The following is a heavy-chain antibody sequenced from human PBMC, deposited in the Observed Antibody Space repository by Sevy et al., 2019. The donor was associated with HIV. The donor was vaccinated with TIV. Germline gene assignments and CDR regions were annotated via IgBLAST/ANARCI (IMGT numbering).Heavy chain of an antibody. D-gene: IGHD1-26*01. V-gene: IGHV3-30*18. CDR2: ISHDGSEK. J-gene: IGHJ6*02. CDR1: GFIFSTYG. Sequence: GGSLRLSCAASGFIFSTYGIHWVRQAPGKGLEWVAVISHDGSEKYYADSVRGRFTISRDNSKNTLYLQMNSLRVEDTAIYYCAKMQGGSYNYYGMDVWGQGTTVTVSS. CDR3: AKMQGGSYNYYGMDV.